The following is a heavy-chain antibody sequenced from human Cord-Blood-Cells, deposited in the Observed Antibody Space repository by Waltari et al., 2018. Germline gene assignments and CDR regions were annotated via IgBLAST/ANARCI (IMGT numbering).Heavy chain of an antibody. CDR2: INPNSGGT. D-gene: IGHD2-8*02. V-gene: IGHV1-2*06. J-gene: IGHJ4*02. CDR1: GYTFTGYY. Sequence: QVHLVQSGAEVKKAGASVKVSCKAAGYTFTGYYMHWVRQAPGQGLEWMGRINPNSGGTNYAQKFQGRVTMTRDTSISTAYMELSRLRSDDTAVYYCAREEGIVLVVYAFDYWGQGTLVTVSS. CDR3: AREEGIVLVVYAFDY.